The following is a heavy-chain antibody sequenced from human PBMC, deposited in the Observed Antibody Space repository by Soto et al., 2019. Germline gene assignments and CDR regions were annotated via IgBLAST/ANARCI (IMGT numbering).Heavy chain of an antibody. Sequence: QVQLQQWGAGLLKPSETLSLTCAVYGGSFSGYYWSWIRQPPGKGLEWIGEINHSGSTNYNPSLKSRVTXRVXTXTNQFSLKLSSVTAADTAVYYCARDGSGSAGNWFDPWGQGTLVTVSS. J-gene: IGHJ5*02. V-gene: IGHV4-34*01. D-gene: IGHD3-10*01. CDR3: ARDGSGSAGNWFDP. CDR1: GGSFSGYY. CDR2: INHSGST.